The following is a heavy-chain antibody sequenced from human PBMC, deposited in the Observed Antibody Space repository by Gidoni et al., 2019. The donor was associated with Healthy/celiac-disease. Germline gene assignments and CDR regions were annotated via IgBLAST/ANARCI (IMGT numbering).Heavy chain of an antibody. V-gene: IGHV3-33*01. CDR2: IWYDGSNK. CDR1: GFTFSSYG. D-gene: IGHD4-4*01. Sequence: QVQLVESGGGVVQPGRSLRLSCSASGFTFSSYGMNWVRQAPGKGLEWVAVIWYDGSNKYYADSVKGRFTISRDNSKNTLYLQMNSLRAEDTAVYYCARDLMTTVTAYYYYGMDVWGQGTTVTVSS. J-gene: IGHJ6*02. CDR3: ARDLMTTVTAYYYYGMDV.